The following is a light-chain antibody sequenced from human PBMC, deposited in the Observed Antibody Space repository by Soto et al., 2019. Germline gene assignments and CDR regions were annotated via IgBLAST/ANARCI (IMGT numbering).Light chain of an antibody. CDR2: DAS. Sequence: DIQMTQSPSTLSASVGDRVTITCRASQSIGDWLAWYQQRPGKAPKLLIYDASSLESGVPSRFSGSGSATEFTLTISSLQPEDSATYYCQHYNNYSGTFGQGTRWIS. CDR1: QSIGDW. J-gene: IGKJ1*01. V-gene: IGKV1-5*01. CDR3: QHYNNYSGT.